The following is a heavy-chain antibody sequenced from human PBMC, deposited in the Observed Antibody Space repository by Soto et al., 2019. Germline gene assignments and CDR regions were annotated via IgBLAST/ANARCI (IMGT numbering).Heavy chain of an antibody. V-gene: IGHV4-59*01. J-gene: IGHJ2*01. Sequence: SETLSLTCTVSGGSISSYYWSWIRQPPGKGLEWIGYIYYSGSTNYNPSLKSRVTISVDTSKNQFSLKLSSVTAADTAVYYCARHAVVPAVIPYWYFDLWGRGTLVTVSS. CDR3: ARHAVVPAVIPYWYFDL. D-gene: IGHD2-2*02. CDR2: IYYSGST. CDR1: GGSISSYY.